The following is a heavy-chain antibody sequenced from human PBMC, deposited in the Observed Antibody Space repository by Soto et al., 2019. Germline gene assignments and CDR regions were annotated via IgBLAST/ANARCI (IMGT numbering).Heavy chain of an antibody. CDR3: ARPRYDLWSGSEDWFVP. D-gene: IGHD3-3*01. CDR1: GGTFSSYA. CDR2: IIPIFGTA. J-gene: IGHJ5*02. Sequence: SVKVSCKASGGTFSSYAISWVRQAPGQGLEWMGGIIPIFGTANYAQKFQGRVTITADESTSTAYMELSSLRSEDTAVYYCARPRYDLWSGSEDWFVPWGQGTLVTVAS. V-gene: IGHV1-69*13.